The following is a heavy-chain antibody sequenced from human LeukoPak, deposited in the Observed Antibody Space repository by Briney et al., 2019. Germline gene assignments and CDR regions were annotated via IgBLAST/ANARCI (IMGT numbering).Heavy chain of an antibody. CDR3: ARQVSYYYGSGSYPY. Sequence: SESLSLTCTVSGGSINSSIYYWGWIRRPPGKGLEWIGNIYYNGATYYNLSLTSRVTISVDTSKYQFSLKLSSVTAADTAVYYCARQVSYYYGSGSYPYWGQGTLVTVSS. CDR1: GGSINSSIYY. CDR2: IYYNGAT. J-gene: IGHJ4*02. D-gene: IGHD3-10*01. V-gene: IGHV4-39*01.